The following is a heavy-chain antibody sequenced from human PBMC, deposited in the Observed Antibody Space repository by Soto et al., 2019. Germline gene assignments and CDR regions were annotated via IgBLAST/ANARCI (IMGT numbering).Heavy chain of an antibody. J-gene: IGHJ6*03. D-gene: IGHD6-6*01. CDR3: TRDEEYSSSAYYYYYMDV. V-gene: IGHV3-49*03. CDR2: IRSKAYGGTT. Sequence: GGSLRLSCTASGFTFGDYAMSWFRQAPGKGLEWVGFIRSKAYGGTTEYAASVKGRFTISRDDSKSIAYLQMNSLKTEDTAVYYCTRDEEYSSSAYYYYYMDVWGIGTTVTVSS. CDR1: GFTFGDYA.